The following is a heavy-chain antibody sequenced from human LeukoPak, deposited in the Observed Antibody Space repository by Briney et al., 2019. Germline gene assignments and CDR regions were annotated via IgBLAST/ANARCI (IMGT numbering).Heavy chain of an antibody. J-gene: IGHJ3*02. CDR3: AKDFDNARAFDI. Sequence: ASVKVSCKASGYTFSGYHMHWVRQAPGQGLEWMGRIIPSGGSTTYAQKFQGRVTMTRDMSTNTVYMELSSLRSEDTAVYYCAKDFDNARAFDIWGQGTMVTVSS. D-gene: IGHD1-1*01. CDR2: IIPSGGST. V-gene: IGHV1-46*01. CDR1: GYTFSGYH.